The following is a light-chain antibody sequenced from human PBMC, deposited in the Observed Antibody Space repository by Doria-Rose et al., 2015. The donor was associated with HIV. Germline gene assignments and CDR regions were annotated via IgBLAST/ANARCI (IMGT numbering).Light chain of an antibody. CDR2: DGS. CDR3: HQYGTSWT. V-gene: IGKV3-20*01. J-gene: IGKJ1*01. Sequence: TQSPGTLSLSPGERATLSCRASQSFSSTYLAWYQQKPGQAPSLLIYDGSTGATGIPDRFSASGSGTDFTLTINRLEPEVFALYFCHQYGTSWTFGQGTKVEI. CDR1: QSFSSTY.